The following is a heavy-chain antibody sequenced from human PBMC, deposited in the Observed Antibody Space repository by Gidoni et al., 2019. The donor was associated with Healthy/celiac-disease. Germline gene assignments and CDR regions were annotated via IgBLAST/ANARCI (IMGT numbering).Heavy chain of an antibody. CDR2: ISSSSSYT. CDR1: GFTFSDYY. D-gene: IGHD5-18*01. CDR3: ARRLGRGYSYTYYFDY. Sequence: QVQLVESGGGLVKPGGSLRLSCAASGFTFSDYYMSWIRQAPGKGLEWVSYISSSSSYTNYADSVKGRFTISRDNAKNSLYLQMNSLRAEDTAVYYCARRLGRGYSYTYYFDYWGQGTLVTVSS. J-gene: IGHJ4*02. V-gene: IGHV3-11*06.